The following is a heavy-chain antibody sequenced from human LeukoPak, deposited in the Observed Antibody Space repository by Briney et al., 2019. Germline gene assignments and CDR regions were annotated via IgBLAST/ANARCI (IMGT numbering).Heavy chain of an antibody. CDR3: ARESGGDLGYFDD. V-gene: IGHV3-23*01. CDR1: GFTFSNKA. J-gene: IGHJ4*02. Sequence: GVSLRLSCVASGFTFSNKAMSWVRQAPGMGLEWVTSTTQSGESSGYADSVKGRFTISRDNSKNTLFLQMDSLRVEDTAIYYCARESGGDLGYFDDWGQGTLVSVSS. CDR2: TTQSGESS. D-gene: IGHD2-21*02.